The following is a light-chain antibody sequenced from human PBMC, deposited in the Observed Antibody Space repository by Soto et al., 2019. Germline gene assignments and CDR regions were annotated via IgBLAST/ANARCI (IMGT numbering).Light chain of an antibody. Sequence: DIQMTQSPSSLSASLGDRVTITCQASQDISNYLNWYQQKPGKAPELLIYDASKLETGVPSRFSGSGSGTDFTFTISSLQPEDIATYYCQQYDNLPITFGQGTRLEI. V-gene: IGKV1-33*01. CDR1: QDISNY. CDR3: QQYDNLPIT. CDR2: DAS. J-gene: IGKJ5*01.